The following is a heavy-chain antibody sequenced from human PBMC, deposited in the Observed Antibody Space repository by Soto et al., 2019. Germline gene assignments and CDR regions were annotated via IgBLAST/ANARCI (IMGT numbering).Heavy chain of an antibody. CDR1: GFTFDDYT. Sequence: GGSLRLSCAASGFTFDDYTMHWVRQAPGKGLEWVSLISWDGGSTYYADSVKGRFTISRDNSKNSLYLQMNSLRTEDTALYYCAAGMGNDNPDYYGMDVRGQGTTVTVSS. D-gene: IGHD1-1*01. V-gene: IGHV3-43*01. J-gene: IGHJ6*02. CDR3: AAGMGNDNPDYYGMDV. CDR2: ISWDGGST.